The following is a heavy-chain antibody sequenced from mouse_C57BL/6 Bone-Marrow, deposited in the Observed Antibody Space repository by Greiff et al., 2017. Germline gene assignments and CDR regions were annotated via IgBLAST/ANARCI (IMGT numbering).Heavy chain of an antibody. CDR1: GYAFSSSW. J-gene: IGHJ3*01. CDR3: ARSLLGAY. CDR2: IYPGDGDT. Sequence: QVTLKESGPELVKPGASVKISCKASGYAFSSSWMNWVKQRPGKGLEWIGRIYPGDGDTNYNGKFKGKATLTADKSSSTAYMQLSSLTSEDSAVYFCARSLLGAYWGQGTLVTVSA. D-gene: IGHD3-1*01. V-gene: IGHV1-82*01.